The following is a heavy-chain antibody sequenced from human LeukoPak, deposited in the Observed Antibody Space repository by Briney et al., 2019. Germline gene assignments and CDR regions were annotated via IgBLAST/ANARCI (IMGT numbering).Heavy chain of an antibody. V-gene: IGHV3-64D*06. J-gene: IGHJ4*02. CDR3: VKWGSGSYDY. CDR1: GFTFSSVV. D-gene: IGHD3-10*01. CDR2: ISSNGGST. Sequence: GGSLRLSCSASGFTFSSVVMHWVRQAPGKGLEYVSAISSNGGSTYYADSVKGRFAISRDNSKNTLYLQMSSLRAEDTAVYYCVKWGSGSYDYWGQGTLVTASS.